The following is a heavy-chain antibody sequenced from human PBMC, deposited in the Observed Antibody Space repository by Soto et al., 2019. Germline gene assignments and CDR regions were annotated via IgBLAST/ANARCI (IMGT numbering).Heavy chain of an antibody. CDR1: GYTFTSYG. Sequence: ASVKVSCKASGYTFTSYGISWVRQAPGHGLEWMGWIVVGSGNTNYAQKFQERVTITRDMSTSTAYMELSSLRSEDTAVYYCAADYYDSSGYLWAGGFDPWGQGTLVTVSS. D-gene: IGHD3-22*01. J-gene: IGHJ5*02. V-gene: IGHV1-58*02. CDR3: AADYYDSSGYLWAGGFDP. CDR2: IVVGSGNT.